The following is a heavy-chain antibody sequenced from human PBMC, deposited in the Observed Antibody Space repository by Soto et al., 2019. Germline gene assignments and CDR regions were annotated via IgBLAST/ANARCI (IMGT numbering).Heavy chain of an antibody. D-gene: IGHD4-4*01. CDR3: ARDLPIAAYSNYLYDY. J-gene: IGHJ4*02. V-gene: IGHV1-3*01. Sequence: QVQLVPSGAEVKKPGASVKDSCKASGYTFTSYAMHCVRQAPGQRLEWMGWINAGNGNTKYSQKFQGRVTITRDTSASTAYMELSSLRSEDTSVYYCARDLPIAAYSNYLYDYWGQGTLVTGSS. CDR2: INAGNGNT. CDR1: GYTFTSYA.